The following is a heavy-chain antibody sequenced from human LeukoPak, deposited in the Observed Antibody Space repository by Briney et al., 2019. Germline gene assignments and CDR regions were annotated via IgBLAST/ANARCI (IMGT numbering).Heavy chain of an antibody. CDR1: GFIFSNYG. CDR3: AKDAIFGVVIMSYFDY. V-gene: IGHV3-30*02. CDR2: IRYDGVYK. J-gene: IGHJ4*02. Sequence: GGSLRLSCTASGFIFSNYGIHWVRQAPGKGLEWVAFIRYDGVYKFYADSVKGRFTISRDNFKNTLYLQMNSLRTEDSAVYYCAKDAIFGVVIMSYFDYWGQGTLVTVSS. D-gene: IGHD3-3*01.